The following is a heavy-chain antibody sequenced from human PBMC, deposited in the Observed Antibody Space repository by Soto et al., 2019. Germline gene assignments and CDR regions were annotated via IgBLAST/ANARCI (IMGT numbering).Heavy chain of an antibody. CDR2: IHDSGNT. CDR3: AGARGGDSGDYASLFDR. V-gene: IGHV4-30-4*01. CDR1: GGSVSIGDYL. J-gene: IGHJ5*02. D-gene: IGHD4-17*01. Sequence: VQLQESGPGLVTPSQTLSLTCTVFGGSVSIGDYLWSWIRQRPGKGLEWIGYIHDSGNTYYNPSLKSRVTISLDTSKNQFSLKVTSMTAAATAVYFCAGARGGDSGDYASLFDRWGQGNLVTVSS.